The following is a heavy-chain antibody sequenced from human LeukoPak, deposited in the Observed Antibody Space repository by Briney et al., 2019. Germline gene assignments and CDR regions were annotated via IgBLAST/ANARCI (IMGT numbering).Heavy chain of an antibody. Sequence: GGSLRLSCAASGFTFSSYSMTWVRQAPGKGLEWVSSISSSSYIYYADSVKGRFTISRDNAKNSLYLQMNSLRAEDTAVYYCARDDIVVVPSPLDYWGQGTLVTVSS. J-gene: IGHJ4*02. CDR2: ISSSSYI. V-gene: IGHV3-21*01. CDR1: GFTFSSYS. CDR3: ARDDIVVVPSPLDY. D-gene: IGHD3-22*01.